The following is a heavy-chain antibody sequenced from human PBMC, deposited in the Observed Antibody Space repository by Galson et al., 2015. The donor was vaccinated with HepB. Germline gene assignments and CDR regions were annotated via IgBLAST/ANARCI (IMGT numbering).Heavy chain of an antibody. J-gene: IGHJ4*02. CDR2: ISYDGSDK. Sequence: SLRLSCAASGFTFRSYAMHWVRQAPGKGLEWVAVISYDGSDKYSTDSVKGRFTISRDNSKNTLYLQMNSLKTEDTAMYYCARNGGYRYDNWGQGTLVTVSS. CDR1: GFTFRSYA. CDR3: ARNGGYRYDN. D-gene: IGHD5-18*01. V-gene: IGHV3-30*04.